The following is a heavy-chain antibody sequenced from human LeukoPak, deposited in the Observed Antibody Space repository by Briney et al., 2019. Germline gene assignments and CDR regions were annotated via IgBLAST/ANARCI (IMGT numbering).Heavy chain of an antibody. CDR2: MNPNSGNT. CDR1: GYTFTSYD. Sequence: ASVKVSCKASGYTFTSYDIHWVRQATGQGLEWMGWMNPNSGNTGYAQKFQGRVTMTRNTSISTAYMELSSLRSEDTAVYYCARGAAPEWLSTYYYYGMDVWGQGTTVTVS. CDR3: ARGAAPEWLSTYYYYGMDV. D-gene: IGHD3-3*01. V-gene: IGHV1-8*01. J-gene: IGHJ6*02.